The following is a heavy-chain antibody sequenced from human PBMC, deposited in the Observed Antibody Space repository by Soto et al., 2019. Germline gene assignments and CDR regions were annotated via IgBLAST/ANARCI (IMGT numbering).Heavy chain of an antibody. CDR2: VNSDGTGR. CDR3: VRDPDVVIVPSAIDAMDV. D-gene: IGHD2-2*02. CDR1: GFTFSSHW. J-gene: IGHJ6*02. V-gene: IGHV3-74*01. Sequence: GSLRLSCETSGFTFSSHWMHWVRQVPGKGLVWVSRVNSDGTGRTYADSVKGRFTISRDNAKNTLYLQMNSLRAEDTAIYYCVRDPDVVIVPSAIDAMDVWGQGTTVTVSS.